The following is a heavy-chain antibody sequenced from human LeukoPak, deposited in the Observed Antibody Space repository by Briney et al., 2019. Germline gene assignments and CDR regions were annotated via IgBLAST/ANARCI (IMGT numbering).Heavy chain of an antibody. CDR3: AREKGSGWYLDY. CDR1: GVSISSSNSY. Sequence: PSETLSLTCTVSGVSISSSNSYWGWIRQPPGKGLEWIGSIYYSGNTYYNASLKSQVSISIDTSKNQFSLRLSSVTAADTAVYYCAREKGSGWYLDYWGQGTLVTVSS. J-gene: IGHJ4*02. D-gene: IGHD6-19*01. CDR2: IYYSGNT. V-gene: IGHV4-39*07.